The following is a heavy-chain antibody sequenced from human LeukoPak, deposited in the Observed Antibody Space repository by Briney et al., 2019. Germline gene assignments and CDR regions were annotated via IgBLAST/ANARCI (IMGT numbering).Heavy chain of an antibody. J-gene: IGHJ4*02. D-gene: IGHD6-19*01. CDR3: ARGIAVAGETLFDY. V-gene: IGHV4-34*01. CDR2: INHSGST. CDR1: GGSFSGYY. Sequence: SETLSLTCAVYGGSFSGYYLSWIRQPPGKGLEWIGEINHSGSTNYNPSLKSRVTISVDTSKNQFSLKLSSVTAADTAVYYCARGIAVAGETLFDYWGQGTLVTVSS.